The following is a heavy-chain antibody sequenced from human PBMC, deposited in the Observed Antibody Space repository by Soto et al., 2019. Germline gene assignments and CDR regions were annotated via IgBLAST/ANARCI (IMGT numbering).Heavy chain of an antibody. D-gene: IGHD5-12*01. V-gene: IGHV1-18*04. CDR2: ISAYNGNT. Sequence: SVKVSCRASGYTFTSYGISWVRQAPVQGLEWMGWISAYNGNTNYAQKLQGRVTMTTDTSTSTAYMELRSLRSDDTAVYYCARDEIVATITYYYYYGMDVWGQGTTVTVSS. CDR3: ARDEIVATITYYYYYGMDV. CDR1: GYTFTSYG. J-gene: IGHJ6*02.